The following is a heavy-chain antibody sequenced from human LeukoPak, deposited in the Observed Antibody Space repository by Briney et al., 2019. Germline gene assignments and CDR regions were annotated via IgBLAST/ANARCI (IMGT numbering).Heavy chain of an antibody. D-gene: IGHD6-13*01. Sequence: GGSLRLSCAASGFTFSSYAMSWVRQAPGKGLEWVSAISGSGGSTYYADSVKGRFTISRDNSKSTLYLQMNSLRAEDTAVYYCAKDRRSSSQPYYFDYWGQGTLVTVSS. CDR2: ISGSGGST. CDR3: AKDRRSSSQPYYFDY. V-gene: IGHV3-23*01. J-gene: IGHJ4*02. CDR1: GFTFSSYA.